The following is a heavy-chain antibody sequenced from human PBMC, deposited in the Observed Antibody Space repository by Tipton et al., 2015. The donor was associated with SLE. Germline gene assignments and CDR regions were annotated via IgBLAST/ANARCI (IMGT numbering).Heavy chain of an antibody. CDR2: ISGYNGAT. Sequence: QLVQSGPEVKQPGASVKVSCKASGCNFNLYGISWVRQALGQRLEWLGWISGYNGATNYAHKFEARVRLTTEKSTSTAYMELKSLTSDDTAVYFCAREPGSYVDYEGFDIWGQGTVVTVSS. D-gene: IGHD3-16*01. V-gene: IGHV1-18*01. CDR1: GCNFNLYG. CDR3: AREPGSYVDYEGFDI. J-gene: IGHJ3*02.